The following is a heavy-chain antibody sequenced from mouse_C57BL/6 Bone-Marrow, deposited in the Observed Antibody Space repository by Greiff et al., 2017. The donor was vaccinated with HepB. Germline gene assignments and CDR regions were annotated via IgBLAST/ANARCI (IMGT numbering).Heavy chain of an antibody. J-gene: IGHJ4*01. CDR2: IRLKSDNYAT. CDR1: GFTFSNYW. D-gene: IGHD2-3*01. V-gene: IGHV6-3*01. Sequence: DVMLVESGGGLVQPGGSMKLSCVASGFTFSNYWMNWVRQSPEKGLEWVAQIRLKSDNYATHYAESVKGRFTISRDDSKSSVYLQMNNLRAEDTGIYYCTERIYDGYPNYAMDYWGQGTSVTVSS. CDR3: TERIYDGYPNYAMDY.